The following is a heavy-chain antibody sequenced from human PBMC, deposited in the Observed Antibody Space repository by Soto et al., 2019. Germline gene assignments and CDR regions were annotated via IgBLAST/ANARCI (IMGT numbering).Heavy chain of an antibody. V-gene: IGHV3-33*01. CDR2: IWYDGSNK. CDR3: ARYLYDYIWGSYPEGFDY. Sequence: QVQLVESGGGVVQPGRSLRLSCAASGFTFSSYGMHWVRQAPGKGLEWVAVIWYDGSNKYYADSVKGRFTISRDNSKNTLYLQMNSLRAEDTAVYYCARYLYDYIWGSYPEGFDYWGQGTLVTVSS. J-gene: IGHJ4*02. CDR1: GFTFSSYG. D-gene: IGHD3-16*02.